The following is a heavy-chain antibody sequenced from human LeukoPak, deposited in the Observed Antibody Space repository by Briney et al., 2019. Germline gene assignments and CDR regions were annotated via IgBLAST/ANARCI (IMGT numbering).Heavy chain of an antibody. J-gene: IGHJ5*02. D-gene: IGHD6-19*01. CDR1: GGSISSHY. CDR3: ARGSSGWYGGNWFDP. CDR2: THYSGNT. V-gene: IGHV4-59*08. Sequence: PSETLSLTCTVSGGSISSHYWSWIRQPPGKGLEWIGNTHYSGNTNYNPSLKSRVTISLDTSKNQFSLRLRSVTAADTAVYYCARGSSGWYGGNWFDPWGQGTLVTVSS.